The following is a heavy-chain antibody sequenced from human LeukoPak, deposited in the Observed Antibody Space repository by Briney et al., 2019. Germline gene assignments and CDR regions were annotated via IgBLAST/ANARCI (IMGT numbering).Heavy chain of an antibody. J-gene: IGHJ4*02. Sequence: PGQSLRLSCAASGFTFSNYGMHWVRQAPGKGLEWVSIISYDGSNKYYTDSVKGRFTISRDNSKNTLYLQMNSLRAEDTAVYYCAKSGYNRFDYWGQGTLVTVSS. V-gene: IGHV3-30*18. CDR2: ISYDGSNK. CDR3: AKSGYNRFDY. CDR1: GFTFSNYG. D-gene: IGHD5-24*01.